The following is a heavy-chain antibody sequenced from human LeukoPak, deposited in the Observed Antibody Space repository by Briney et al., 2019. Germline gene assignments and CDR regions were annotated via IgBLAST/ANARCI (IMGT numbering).Heavy chain of an antibody. CDR2: ISSSGSTI. J-gene: IGHJ4*02. D-gene: IGHD6-6*01. Sequence: PGGSLRLSCAASGFTFSSYEMNWVRQAPGKGLEWVSYISSSGSTIYCADSVKGRFTISRDNAKNSLYLQMNSLRAEDTAVYYCASRDGSSPFHWGQGTLVTVSS. CDR1: GFTFSSYE. V-gene: IGHV3-48*03. CDR3: ASRDGSSPFH.